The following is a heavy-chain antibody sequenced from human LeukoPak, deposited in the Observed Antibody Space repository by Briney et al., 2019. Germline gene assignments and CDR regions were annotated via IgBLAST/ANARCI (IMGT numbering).Heavy chain of an antibody. CDR3: ARDIIVGATTTNVAFDI. V-gene: IGHV3-74*01. Sequence: GGSLRLSCAASGFAFSSYWMHWVRQAPGKGLVWVSRINSDGSSTSYADSVKGRFTISRDNANNTLYLQMNSLRAEDTAVYYCARDIIVGATTTNVAFDIWGQGTMVTVSS. J-gene: IGHJ3*02. D-gene: IGHD1-26*01. CDR2: INSDGSST. CDR1: GFAFSSYW.